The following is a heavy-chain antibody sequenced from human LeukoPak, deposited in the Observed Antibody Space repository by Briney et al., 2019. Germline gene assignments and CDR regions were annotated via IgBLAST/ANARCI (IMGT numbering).Heavy chain of an antibody. J-gene: IGHJ4*02. CDR3: AKDRRGSCNAGSCYCCDY. D-gene: IGHD2-15*01. CDR2: IRFDGSDK. Sequence: GGSLRLSCTASEFTFNSYGMHWVRQAPGKGLEWVAFIRFDGSDKHYADSVKGRFTISRDNSKNTLYLQMNSLRAEDTAVYYCAKDRRGSCNAGSCYCCDYWGRGALVTVSS. V-gene: IGHV3-30*02. CDR1: EFTFNSYG.